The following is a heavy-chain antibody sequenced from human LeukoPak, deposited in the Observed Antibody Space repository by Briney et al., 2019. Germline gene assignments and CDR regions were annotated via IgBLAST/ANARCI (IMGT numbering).Heavy chain of an antibody. CDR2: ISAIGTTI. CDR3: ARDATTHTIGWYDNAFDI. J-gene: IGHJ3*02. CDR1: GFSLSSYE. D-gene: IGHD6-19*01. V-gene: IGHV3-48*03. Sequence: GGSLSLFCAASGFSLSSYEMNWVRQPPGKGLEWVSYISAIGTTIYYADSVKGRFTIARYNAEKSLYRQMNSLRGEDTAVYYCARDATTHTIGWYDNAFDIWGHGTMVTVSS.